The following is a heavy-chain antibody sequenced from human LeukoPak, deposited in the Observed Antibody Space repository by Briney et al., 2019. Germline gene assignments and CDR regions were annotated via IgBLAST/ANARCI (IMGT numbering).Heavy chain of an antibody. V-gene: IGHV3-21*01. CDR2: INSRSSSI. J-gene: IGHJ4*02. CDR3: ARALYYDILTNYQTHTYYFDY. D-gene: IGHD3-9*01. CDR1: GFSFGAYS. Sequence: GGSLRLSCAASGFSFGAYSMNWVRQAPGKGLEWVSSINSRSSSIYYADSMKGRFTVSRDNAKNSLYLQMNSLRAEDTAVYYCARALYYDILTNYQTHTYYFDYWGQGTLLTVSS.